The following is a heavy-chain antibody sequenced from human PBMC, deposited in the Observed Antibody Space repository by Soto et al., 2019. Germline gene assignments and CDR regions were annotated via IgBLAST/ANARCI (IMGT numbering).Heavy chain of an antibody. CDR1: GFTFSSYW. D-gene: IGHD6-13*01. CDR2: IKQDGSEK. Sequence: GGSLRLSCVASGFTFSSYWMSWVRQAPGKGLEWVANIKQDGSEKYYVDSVKGRFTLSRDNAKNSLYLQMNSLRAEDTAVYYCARDLAAAGYWGQGTLVTVSS. CDR3: ARDLAAAGY. J-gene: IGHJ4*02. V-gene: IGHV3-7*01.